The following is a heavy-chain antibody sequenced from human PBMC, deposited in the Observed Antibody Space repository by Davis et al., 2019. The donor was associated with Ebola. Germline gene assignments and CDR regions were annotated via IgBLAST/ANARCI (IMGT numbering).Heavy chain of an antibody. J-gene: IGHJ5*02. V-gene: IGHV3-74*01. CDR1: GFTFSSYW. Sequence: GESLKISCAASGFTFSSYWMHWVRQAPGKGLVWVSRINSDGSSTSYADSVKGRFTISRDNAKNTLYLQMNSLRAEDTAVYYCARGGEDIVVVVAAAWFDPWGQGTLVTVSS. CDR3: ARGGEDIVVVVAAAWFDP. CDR2: INSDGSST. D-gene: IGHD2-15*01.